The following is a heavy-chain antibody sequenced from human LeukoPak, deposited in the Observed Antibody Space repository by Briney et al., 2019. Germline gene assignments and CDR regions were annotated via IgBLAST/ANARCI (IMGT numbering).Heavy chain of an antibody. CDR2: ISGSGGST. V-gene: IGHV3-23*01. Sequence: GGSLRLSCAASGFTFSNYAMSWVRQAPGKGLEWVSAISGSGGSTYYADSVKGRFTISRDNSKNTLYLQMNSLRAEDTAVYYCANDGAYYDNRSDAFDIWGQGTMVTVSS. J-gene: IGHJ3*02. CDR3: ANDGAYYDNRSDAFDI. D-gene: IGHD3-22*01. CDR1: GFTFSNYA.